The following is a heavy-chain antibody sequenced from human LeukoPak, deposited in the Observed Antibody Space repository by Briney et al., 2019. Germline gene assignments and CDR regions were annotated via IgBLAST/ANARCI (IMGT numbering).Heavy chain of an antibody. Sequence: GGSLRLSCAASGFNFNKYDMIWARQAPGKGLEWVSTITGRSDKTYYTDSVKGRFVTSRDNSKDTLYLQMNSLRAEDTALYYCAKGGWLDDLGQGALVTVSS. CDR2: ITGRSDKT. CDR3: AKGGWLDD. V-gene: IGHV3-23*01. D-gene: IGHD6-19*01. J-gene: IGHJ4*02. CDR1: GFNFNKYD.